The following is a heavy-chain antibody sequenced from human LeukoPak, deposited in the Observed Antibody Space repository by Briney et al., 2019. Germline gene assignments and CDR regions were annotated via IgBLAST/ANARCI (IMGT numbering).Heavy chain of an antibody. J-gene: IGHJ4*02. V-gene: IGHV3-23*01. CDR1: GFTFSSYS. Sequence: GGSLRLSCAASGFTFSSYSMNWVRQAPGKGLEWVSAISGSGGSTYYADSVKGRFTISRDNSKNTLYLQMNSLRAEDTAVYYCAKGLILWFGELDYFDYWGQGTLVTVSS. CDR3: AKGLILWFGELDYFDY. D-gene: IGHD3-10*01. CDR2: ISGSGGST.